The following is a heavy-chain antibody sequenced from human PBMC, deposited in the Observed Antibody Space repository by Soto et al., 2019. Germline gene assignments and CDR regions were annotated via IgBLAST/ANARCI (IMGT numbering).Heavy chain of an antibody. V-gene: IGHV1-8*01. J-gene: IGHJ5*02. CDR2: MNPNSGNT. CDR3: ARLTILYYDFWSGYPSGVDP. CDR1: GYTFTRYD. Sequence: ASVKVSCKASGYTFTRYDINWVRQATGQGLEWMGWMNPNSGNTGYAQKFQGRVTMTRNTSISTAYMELSSVRSEDTPVYYSARLTILYYDFWSGYPSGVDPWGQGTLVTV. D-gene: IGHD3-3*01.